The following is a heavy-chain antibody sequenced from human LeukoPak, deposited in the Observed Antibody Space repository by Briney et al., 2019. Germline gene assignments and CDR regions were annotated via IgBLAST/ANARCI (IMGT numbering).Heavy chain of an antibody. D-gene: IGHD5-24*01. CDR2: FYHGGST. V-gene: IGHV4-38-2*02. Sequence: RPSETLSLTCTVSGYSISTGYYWDWIRQPPGEGLEWIGTFYHGGSTYYNPSLKSRVTISVDTSKNQFSLKLSSVTAADTAVYYCARERRDGYNFQRRYRFDPWGQGTLVTVSS. CDR3: ARERRDGYNFQRRYRFDP. J-gene: IGHJ5*02. CDR1: GYSISTGYY.